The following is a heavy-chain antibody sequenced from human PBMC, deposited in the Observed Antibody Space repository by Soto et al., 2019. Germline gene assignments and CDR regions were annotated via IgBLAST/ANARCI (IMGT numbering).Heavy chain of an antibody. CDR2: MYNTGST. Sequence: TSETLSLTCTVSGGSISGYYWSWIRQPPGKGLEWIGYMYNTGSTVYNPSFKSRVTISVDTSKNQFSLKLSSVTAADTAVYYCARVSPPLMVRGVFDYWGQGTLVPVSS. D-gene: IGHD3-10*01. J-gene: IGHJ4*02. CDR1: GGSISGYY. CDR3: ARVSPPLMVRGVFDY. V-gene: IGHV4-59*12.